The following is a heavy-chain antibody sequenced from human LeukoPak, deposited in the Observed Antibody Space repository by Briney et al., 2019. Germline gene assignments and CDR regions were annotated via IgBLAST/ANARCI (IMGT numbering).Heavy chain of an antibody. Sequence: PGGSLRLSCAASGFTFSSYAMSWVRQAPGKGLEWVSAISGSGVSTYYADSVKGRFTISRDNSKNTLYLQMNSLRAEDTAVYYCAKDCSSTSCPTSYYWGQGTLVTVSS. CDR1: GFTFSSYA. J-gene: IGHJ4*02. CDR2: ISGSGVST. D-gene: IGHD2-2*01. V-gene: IGHV3-23*01. CDR3: AKDCSSTSCPTSYY.